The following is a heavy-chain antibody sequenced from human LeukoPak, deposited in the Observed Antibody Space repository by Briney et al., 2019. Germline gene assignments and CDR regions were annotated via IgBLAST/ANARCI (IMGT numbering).Heavy chain of an antibody. J-gene: IGHJ4*02. Sequence: PSETLSLTCTVSGGSVSSSSYYWGWIRQPPGKGLEWIGNIYYSGSTYYNPSLQSRVTIALDTSKNQFSRKLSSVTAADTAVYYCARLDSSGPDDYWGQGTLVTVSS. V-gene: IGHV4-39*01. D-gene: IGHD6-19*01. CDR3: ARLDSSGPDDY. CDR2: IYYSGST. CDR1: GGSVSSSSYY.